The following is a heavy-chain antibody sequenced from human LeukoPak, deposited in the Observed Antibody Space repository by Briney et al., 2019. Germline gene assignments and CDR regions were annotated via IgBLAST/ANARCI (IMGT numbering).Heavy chain of an antibody. J-gene: IGHJ4*02. Sequence: PGGSLRLSCAASGFTFSSYGMHWVRQAPGKGLEWVADIWYDGSNKYYADSVKGGSTISRENSKNTLYLQMNSLRAEDTAVYYCAKDALALRYFDWLPRSYFDYWGQGPLVTVSS. D-gene: IGHD3-9*01. V-gene: IGHV3-33*06. CDR2: IWYDGSNK. CDR1: GFTFSSYG. CDR3: AKDALALRYFDWLPRSYFDY.